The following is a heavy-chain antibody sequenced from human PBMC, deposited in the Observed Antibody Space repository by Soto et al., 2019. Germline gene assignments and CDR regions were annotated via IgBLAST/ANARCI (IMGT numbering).Heavy chain of an antibody. Sequence: PGGSLRLSCAASGFTFSSYGMHWVRQAPGKGLEWVAVISYDGSNKYYADSVKGRFTISRDNSKNTLYLQMNGLRAEDTAVYYCARGRFLEWLLPDYWGQGTLVTVSS. V-gene: IGHV3-30*03. J-gene: IGHJ4*02. CDR3: ARGRFLEWLLPDY. D-gene: IGHD3-3*01. CDR1: GFTFSSYG. CDR2: ISYDGSNK.